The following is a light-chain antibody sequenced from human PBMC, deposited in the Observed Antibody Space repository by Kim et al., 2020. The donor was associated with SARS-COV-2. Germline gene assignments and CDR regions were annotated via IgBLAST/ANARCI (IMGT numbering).Light chain of an antibody. CDR3: QQRSNWPPGFT. CDR1: QSVSSY. V-gene: IGKV3-11*01. CDR2: DAS. J-gene: IGKJ3*01. Sequence: PGERATLSCRASQSVSSYLAWYQQKPGQAPRLLIYDASNRATGIPARFSGSGSGTDFTLTISSLEPEDFAVYYCQQRSNWPPGFTFGPGAKVDIK.